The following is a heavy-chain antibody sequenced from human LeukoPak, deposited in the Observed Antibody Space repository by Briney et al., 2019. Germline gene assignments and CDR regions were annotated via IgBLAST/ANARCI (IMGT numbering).Heavy chain of an antibody. J-gene: IGHJ6*02. Sequence: GGSLRLSCAASGFTFSSYAMSWARQAPGKGLEWVSSISSSSSYIYYADSVKGRFTISRDNAKNSLYLQMNSLRAEDTAVYYCARDRYYYDSSGLSKYYYYYGMDVWGQGTTVTVSS. D-gene: IGHD3-22*01. V-gene: IGHV3-21*01. CDR1: GFTFSSYA. CDR3: ARDRYYYDSSGLSKYYYYYGMDV. CDR2: ISSSSSYI.